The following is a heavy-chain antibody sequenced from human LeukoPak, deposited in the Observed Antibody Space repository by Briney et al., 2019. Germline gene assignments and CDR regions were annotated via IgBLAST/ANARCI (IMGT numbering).Heavy chain of an antibody. CDR2: INPNSGGT. D-gene: IGHD3-9*01. J-gene: IGHJ6*03. CDR1: GYTFTGYY. CDR3: ARDTRYDILTGSSLWYYMDV. Sequence: ASVKVSCKASGYTFTGYYMHWVRQAPGQGLEWMGWINPNSGGTNYAQKFQGRVTMTRDTSISTAYMELSRLRSDDTAVYYCARDTRYDILTGSSLWYYMDVWGKGTTVTVSS. V-gene: IGHV1-2*02.